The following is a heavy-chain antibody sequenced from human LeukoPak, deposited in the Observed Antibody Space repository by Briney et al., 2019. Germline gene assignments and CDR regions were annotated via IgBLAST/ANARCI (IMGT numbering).Heavy chain of an antibody. J-gene: IGHJ4*02. V-gene: IGHV1-18*01. D-gene: IGHD6-13*01. Sequence: ASVKVSCKASGYTFTSYGISWVRQAPGQGLEWMGWISAYNGNTKYAQKLQGRVTMTTDTSTSTAYMELRSLRSDDTAVYYCARGLAAAGRSPLDYWGQGTLVTVSS. CDR1: GYTFTSYG. CDR3: ARGLAAAGRSPLDY. CDR2: ISAYNGNT.